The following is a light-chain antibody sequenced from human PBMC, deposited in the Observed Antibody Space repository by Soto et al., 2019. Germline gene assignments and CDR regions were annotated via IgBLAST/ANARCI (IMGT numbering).Light chain of an antibody. CDR1: QGVSVY. J-gene: IGKJ4*01. CDR3: QHYSGTFLT. V-gene: IGKV1-5*03. CDR2: RTS. Sequence: IQMIQSPSTLSASVGDTVTITCRASQGVSVYLAWYQHKPGKAPKVLIHRTSTLESGVPSRFSGSGSGTEFTLTISDLEPDDFATYYCQHYSGTFLTFGGGTKV.